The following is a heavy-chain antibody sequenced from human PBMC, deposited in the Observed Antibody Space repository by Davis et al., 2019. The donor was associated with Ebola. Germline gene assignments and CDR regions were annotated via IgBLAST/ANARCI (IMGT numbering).Heavy chain of an antibody. J-gene: IGHJ4*02. Sequence: GESLKISCAASGFTFSSYGMHWVRQAPGKGLEWVSAISGSGGSTYYADSVKGRFTISRDNSKNTLYLQMNSLRAEDTAVYYCAKDGEGSYYDYWGQGTLVTVSS. CDR3: AKDGEGSYYDY. D-gene: IGHD3-10*01. CDR1: GFTFSSYG. V-gene: IGHV3-23*01. CDR2: ISGSGGST.